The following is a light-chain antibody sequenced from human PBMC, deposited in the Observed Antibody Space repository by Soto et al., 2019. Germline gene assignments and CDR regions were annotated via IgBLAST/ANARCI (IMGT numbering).Light chain of an antibody. CDR1: SSDVAGYRY. CDR2: DVS. CDR3: SSFTSSVTYV. Sequence: QSVLTQPRSVSGSPGQSVTISCTGTSSDVAGYRYVSWYQQHPGKAPKVIIYDVSNRPSGVSDRFSGSKSGNTASLTISGLQIEDEADYYCSSFTSSVTYVFGTGTQLTVL. V-gene: IGLV2-11*01. J-gene: IGLJ1*01.